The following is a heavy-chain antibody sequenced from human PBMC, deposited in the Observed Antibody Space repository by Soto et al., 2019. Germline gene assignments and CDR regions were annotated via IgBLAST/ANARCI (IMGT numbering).Heavy chain of an antibody. CDR3: AKGKDYDILTGYTDDNKSAFDI. J-gene: IGHJ3*02. V-gene: IGHV3-23*01. CDR1: VFTFSSYA. CDR2: ISGSGGST. D-gene: IGHD3-9*01. Sequence: XGSLRLSCASSVFTFSSYAMSCVRHSPGKGLEWVSAISGSGGSTYYADSVKGRFTISRDNSKNTLYLQMNSLRAEDTAVYYCAKGKDYDILTGYTDDNKSAFDIWGQGTMDIVSS.